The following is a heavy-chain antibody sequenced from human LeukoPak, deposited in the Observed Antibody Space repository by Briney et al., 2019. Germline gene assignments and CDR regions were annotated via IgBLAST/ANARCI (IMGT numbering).Heavy chain of an antibody. CDR2: ISSSSSYI. CDR3: ARGSIAAVYYGMDV. V-gene: IGHV3-21*01. CDR1: GFTFSSYS. D-gene: IGHD6-13*01. J-gene: IGHJ6*02. Sequence: GGSLRLSCAASGFTFSSYSMNWVRQAPGKGLQWVSSISSSSSYIYYADSVKGRFTISRDNAKNTLYLQMNSLRAEDTAVYYCARGSIAAVYYGMDVWGQGTTVTVS.